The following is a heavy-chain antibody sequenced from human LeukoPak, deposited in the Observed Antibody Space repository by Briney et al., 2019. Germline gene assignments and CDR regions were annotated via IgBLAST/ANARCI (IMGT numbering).Heavy chain of an antibody. D-gene: IGHD7-27*01. J-gene: IGHJ6*02. CDR1: GFVFNGYG. V-gene: IGHV3-30*18. CDR2: ISFDGNNK. CDR3: AKVFLGYYYYYGMHV. Sequence: GRSLRLSCAASGFVFNGYGMHWVRQAPGKGLEWVAAISFDGNNKFYADSVKGRFTISRDNSNNTLYLQMNSLRSEDTAVYYCAKVFLGYYYYYGMHVWGQGTTVTVSS.